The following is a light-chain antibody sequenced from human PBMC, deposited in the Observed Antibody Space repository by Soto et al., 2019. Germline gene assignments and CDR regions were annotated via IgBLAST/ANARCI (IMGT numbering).Light chain of an antibody. CDR1: SSNIGSNY. J-gene: IGLJ1*01. CDR2: RNN. CDR3: AAWEDSLSGRV. V-gene: IGLV1-47*01. Sequence: VRAQSPKAAGIAGRSITISNTGSSSNIGSNYVYWYQQLPGTAPKLLIYRNNQRPSGVPDRFSGSKSGTSASLAISGLRSEDEADYYCAAWEDSLSGRVFGTGTKVPVL.